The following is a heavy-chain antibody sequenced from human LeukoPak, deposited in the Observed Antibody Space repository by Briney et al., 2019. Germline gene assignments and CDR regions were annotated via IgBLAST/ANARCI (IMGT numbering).Heavy chain of an antibody. CDR1: GFTFSSYA. CDR2: ISGSGGST. V-gene: IGHV3-23*01. J-gene: IGHJ6*02. Sequence: GGSLRLSCAASGFTFSSYAMSWVRQAPGKGLEWVSAISGSGGSTYYADSVKGRFTISRDNSKNTLYLQMNSLRAEGTAVYYCAKGSLYVHYYYYYGMDVWGQGTTVTVSS. D-gene: IGHD5/OR15-5a*01. CDR3: AKGSLYVHYYYYYGMDV.